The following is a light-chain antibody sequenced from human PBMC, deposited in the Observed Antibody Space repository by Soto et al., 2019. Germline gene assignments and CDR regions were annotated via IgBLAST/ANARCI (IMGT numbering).Light chain of an antibody. CDR1: RSDLGSYNY. CDR2: GVS. CDR3: ISYTGSSTSYV. Sequence: LTQPASVSGSPGQSITISCSGTRSDLGSYNYVAWYQQFPGKTPKILIYGVSNRPSGVSSRFSGSKSGNTASLTISGLQAEDEADYYCISYTGSSTSYVFGSGAKV. V-gene: IGLV2-14*01. J-gene: IGLJ1*01.